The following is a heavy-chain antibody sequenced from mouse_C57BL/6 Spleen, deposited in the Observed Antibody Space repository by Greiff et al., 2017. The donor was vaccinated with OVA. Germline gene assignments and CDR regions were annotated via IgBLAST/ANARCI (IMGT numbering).Heavy chain of an antibody. J-gene: IGHJ3*01. CDR2: IDPSDSYT. Sequence: QVQLQQPGAELVRPGPSVKLSCKASGYTFISYWMHWVKQRPGQGLEWIGVIDPSDSYTNYNQKFKGKATLTVDTSSSTAYMQLSSLTSEDSAVYHCARSPNSNYVAYWGQGTLVTVSA. CDR1: GYTFISYW. D-gene: IGHD2-5*01. V-gene: IGHV1-59*01. CDR3: ARSPNSNYVAY.